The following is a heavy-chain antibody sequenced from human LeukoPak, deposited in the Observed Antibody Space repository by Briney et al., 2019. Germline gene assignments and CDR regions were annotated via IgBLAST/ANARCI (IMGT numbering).Heavy chain of an antibody. CDR2: ISDNGRRT. CDR1: GFTFSNFG. J-gene: IGHJ4*02. Sequence: GGSLRLSCAASGFTFSNFGLNWVRQAPGKGLEWVAFISDNGRRTYYLESVKGLFTISRDDSKNTLYLQMNSLRAEDTAIYYCTRDSGRGQWLVLFDYWGQGTLVTVSS. V-gene: IGHV3-33*08. CDR3: TRDSGRGQWLVLFDY. D-gene: IGHD6-19*01.